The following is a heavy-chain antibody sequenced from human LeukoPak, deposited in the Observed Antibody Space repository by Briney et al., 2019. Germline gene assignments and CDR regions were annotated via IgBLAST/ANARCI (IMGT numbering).Heavy chain of an antibody. Sequence: GGSLRLSCAASGFIFSSYAMSWVRQAPGKGLEWVSAISGSGGSTYYADSVKGRFTISRDNSKNTLYLQMNSLRAEDTAVYYCAKDRSCSSTSCYAYYYYYYGMDVWGQGTTVTVSS. CDR3: AKDRSCSSTSCYAYYYYYYGMDV. CDR1: GFIFSSYA. J-gene: IGHJ6*02. V-gene: IGHV3-23*01. D-gene: IGHD2-2*01. CDR2: ISGSGGST.